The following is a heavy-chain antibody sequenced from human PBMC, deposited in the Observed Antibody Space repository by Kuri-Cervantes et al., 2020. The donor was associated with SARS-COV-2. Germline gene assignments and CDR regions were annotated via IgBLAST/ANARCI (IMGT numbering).Heavy chain of an antibody. CDR3: AKGTFGGVIVSSDY. D-gene: IGHD3-16*02. CDR1: GFTVSSNY. CDR2: IYSGGST. Sequence: GESLKISCAASGFTVSSNYMSWVRQAPGKGLEWVSVIYSGGSTYYADSVKGRFTISRDNSKNTLYLQMNSLRAEDTAVYYCAKGTFGGVIVSSDYWGQGTLVTVSS. V-gene: IGHV3-53*01. J-gene: IGHJ4*02.